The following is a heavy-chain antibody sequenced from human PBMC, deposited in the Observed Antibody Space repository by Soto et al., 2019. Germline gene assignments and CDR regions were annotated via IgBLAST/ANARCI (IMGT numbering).Heavy chain of an antibody. D-gene: IGHD3-10*01. CDR1: GGSITSHY. CDR2: IHHSGST. CDR3: ARQGFGQLHGLVDV. V-gene: IGHV4-59*08. Sequence: QVQLQESGPGLVKPSETLSLTCSVSGGSITSHYCSWFRQPPGKGLEWIGYIHHSGSTSYNPSLKSRVTXXVXTXXNQSSLKVSSVTAADTALYYCARQGFGQLHGLVDVWGPGTTVTVSS. J-gene: IGHJ6*02.